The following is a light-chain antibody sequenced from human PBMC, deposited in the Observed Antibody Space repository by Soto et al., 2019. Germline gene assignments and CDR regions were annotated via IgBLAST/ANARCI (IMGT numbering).Light chain of an antibody. Sequence: IQMTQSPSSLSASVGGRVTISCRASQGMGNALGWYQQKPGKHPKVLIYGASNLQSGVPPRFSGSGSGTDFTLTISSLQPEDFAVYYCQQYNDWLALSFGGGTKVDIK. J-gene: IGKJ4*01. CDR1: QGMGNA. V-gene: IGKV1-6*01. CDR2: GAS. CDR3: QQYNDWLALS.